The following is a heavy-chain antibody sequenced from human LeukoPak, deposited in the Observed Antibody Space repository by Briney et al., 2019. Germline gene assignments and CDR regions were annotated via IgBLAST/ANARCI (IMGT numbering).Heavy chain of an antibody. CDR3: ARANVSGPNYYYYYYMDV. D-gene: IGHD2-15*01. J-gene: IGHJ6*03. CDR1: GYTFTSYA. CDR2: INTNTGNP. Sequence: ASVKVSCKASGYTFTSYAMNWVRQAPGQGLEWMGWINTNTGNPTYAQGFTGRFVFSLDTSVSTAYLQISSLKTEDTAVYYCARANVSGPNYYYYYYMDVWGKGTTVTVSS. V-gene: IGHV7-4-1*02.